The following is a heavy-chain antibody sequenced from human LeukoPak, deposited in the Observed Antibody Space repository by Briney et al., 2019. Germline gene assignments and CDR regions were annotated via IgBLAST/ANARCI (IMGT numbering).Heavy chain of an antibody. Sequence: ASVKVSCKASGFGFSSYGINWVRQAPGQRLELMWWISAYTGQTKYLQKMRGRVTMTTDTSTNTAYMELRSLTSDDTAVYYCARGPGIDVAGVFDYWGKGSLVIVSS. V-gene: IGHV1-18*04. D-gene: IGHD6-19*01. CDR2: ISAYTGQT. J-gene: IGHJ4*02. CDR1: GFGFSSYG. CDR3: ARGPGIDVAGVFDY.